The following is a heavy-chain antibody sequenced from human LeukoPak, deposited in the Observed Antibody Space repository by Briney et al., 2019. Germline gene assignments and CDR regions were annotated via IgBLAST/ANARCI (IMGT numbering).Heavy chain of an antibody. CDR1: GYTFTGYY. J-gene: IGHJ6*02. CDR3: ARDWIVVVPAATLSYYYYGMDV. Sequence: ASVTVSCTSSGYTFTGYYMHWVRKAPGQGLEWMGWINPNSGGTNYAQKFQGRVTMTRDTSISTAYMELSRLRSDDTAVYYCARDWIVVVPAATLSYYYYGMDVWGQGTTVTVS. V-gene: IGHV1-2*02. CDR2: INPNSGGT. D-gene: IGHD2-2*01.